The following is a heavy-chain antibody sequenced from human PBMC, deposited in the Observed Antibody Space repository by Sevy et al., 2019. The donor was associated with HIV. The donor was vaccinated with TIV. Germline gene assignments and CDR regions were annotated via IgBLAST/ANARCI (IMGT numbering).Heavy chain of an antibody. D-gene: IGHD1-7*01. J-gene: IGHJ4*02. CDR3: ARDDGNYYFHY. V-gene: IGHV3-7*01. Sequence: GGSLRLSCAASGFTFSKYWMGWVRQAPGKGLEWVANIKQDAGQKYYVDSVKGRFTISRDNAKNSLYLQMHSLRAEDTAVYVCARDDGNYYFHYWGQGTLVTVSS. CDR1: GFTFSKYW. CDR2: IKQDAGQK.